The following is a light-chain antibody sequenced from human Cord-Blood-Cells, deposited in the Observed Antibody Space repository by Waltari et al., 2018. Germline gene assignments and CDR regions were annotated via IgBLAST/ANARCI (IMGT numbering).Light chain of an antibody. J-gene: IGLJ1*01. V-gene: IGLV2-14*01. CDR1: SSDVGGYNY. CDR2: DVS. Sequence: QSALTQPASVSGSPGPSLTISCTGTSSDVGGYNYVSWYQQPPGKAPKLMIYDVSNRPSGVSNRFSGSKSGNTASLTISGLQAEDEADYYCSSYTSSSTLYVFGTGTKVTVL. CDR3: SSYTSSSTLYV.